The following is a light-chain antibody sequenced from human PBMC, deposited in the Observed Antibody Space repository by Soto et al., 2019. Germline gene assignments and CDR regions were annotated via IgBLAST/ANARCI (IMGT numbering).Light chain of an antibody. CDR2: AAS. V-gene: IGKV1-39*01. CDR3: QQSYCTPYT. CDR1: QSISSY. Sequence: DIQMTQSPSSLSASVGDRVTITCRASQSISSYLNWYQQKPGKAPKLLIYAASSLQSVVPSRFSGSGSGTDFTLTISSLQPEDFATYYCQQSYCTPYTFGQGTKLEIK. J-gene: IGKJ2*01.